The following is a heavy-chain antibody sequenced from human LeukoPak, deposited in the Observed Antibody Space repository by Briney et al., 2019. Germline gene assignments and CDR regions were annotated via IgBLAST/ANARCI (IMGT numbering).Heavy chain of an antibody. J-gene: IGHJ4*02. CDR3: AREFWCSSTSCYAPFDY. CDR2: ISSGGSNT. D-gene: IGHD2-2*01. V-gene: IGHV3-11*04. CDR1: GFTFSDYY. Sequence: PGGSLRLSCAGSGFTFSDYYLTWIRQAPGKGLEWVSYISSGGSNTYYADSVKGRFTISRDNAKKSLYLQMNSLGGEDTAVYYCAREFWCSSTSCYAPFDYWGQGTLVTVSS.